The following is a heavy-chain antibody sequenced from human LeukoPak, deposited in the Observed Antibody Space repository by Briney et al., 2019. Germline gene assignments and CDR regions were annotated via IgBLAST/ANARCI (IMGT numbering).Heavy chain of an antibody. V-gene: IGHV4-39*07. J-gene: IGHJ5*02. CDR3: ARASELLWFGELRRHMYWFDP. CDR2: IYYSGST. CDR1: GDSISSSSYY. D-gene: IGHD3-10*01. Sequence: PSETLSLTCTVSGDSISSSSYYWGWIRQPPGKGLEWIGSIYYSGSTYYNPSLKSRVTISVDTSKNQFSLKLSSVTAADTAVYYCARASELLWFGELRRHMYWFDPWGQGTLVTVSS.